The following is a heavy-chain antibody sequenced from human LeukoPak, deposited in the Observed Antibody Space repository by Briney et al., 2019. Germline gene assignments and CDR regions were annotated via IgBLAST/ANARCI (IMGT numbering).Heavy chain of an antibody. CDR1: GYTFTSYG. CDR3: ARDRSTAAHEY. CDR2: ISGYNGNT. Sequence: ASVTVSYKDSGYTFTSYGTSWVRQAPGQGPEWMGWISGYNGNTNYAQKFQGRVTMTTDTSTSTAYMEVRGLRSDDTAIYYCARDRSTAAHEYWGQGTLVTVSS. J-gene: IGHJ4*02. D-gene: IGHD2-2*01. V-gene: IGHV1-18*01.